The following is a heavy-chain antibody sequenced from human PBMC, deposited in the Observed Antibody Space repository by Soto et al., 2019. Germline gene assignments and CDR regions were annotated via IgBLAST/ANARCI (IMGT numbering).Heavy chain of an antibody. Sequence: GGSLRLSCAASGFTFSSYSMNWVRQAPGKGLEWVSYISSSSSTIYYADSVKGRFTISRDNAKNSLYLQMNSLRAEDTAVYYCAGPRGSLGYDAFDIWGQGTMVTVSS. V-gene: IGHV3-48*04. CDR3: AGPRGSLGYDAFDI. J-gene: IGHJ3*02. CDR2: ISSSSSTI. CDR1: GFTFSSYS. D-gene: IGHD3-16*01.